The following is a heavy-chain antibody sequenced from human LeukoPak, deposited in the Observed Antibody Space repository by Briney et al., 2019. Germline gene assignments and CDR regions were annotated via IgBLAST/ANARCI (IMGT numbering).Heavy chain of an antibody. Sequence: GGSLRLSCAASGFTFDDYAMHWVRQAPGQGLEWVSLISWDGVSTYYADSVKGRFTISRDNSKNSLYLQMNSLRAEDTALYYCAKDAGSGYDSPGVPYFDYWGQGTLVTVSS. CDR3: AKDAGSGYDSPGVPYFDY. J-gene: IGHJ4*02. CDR1: GFTFDDYA. CDR2: ISWDGVST. D-gene: IGHD5-12*01. V-gene: IGHV3-43D*03.